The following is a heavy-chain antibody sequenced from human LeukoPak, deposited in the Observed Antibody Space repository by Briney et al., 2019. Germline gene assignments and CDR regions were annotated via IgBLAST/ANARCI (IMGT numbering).Heavy chain of an antibody. CDR3: ARALAAAGTFTFNY. D-gene: IGHD6-13*01. Sequence: GGSLRLSCAASGFTVSSNYMSCGRQAPGKGLEWGSVIYSGGSTYYADSVKGRFTISRDNSKNTLYLQMNSLRAEDTAVYYCARALAAAGTFTFNYWGQGTLVTVSS. J-gene: IGHJ4*02. V-gene: IGHV3-53*01. CDR1: GFTVSSNY. CDR2: IYSGGST.